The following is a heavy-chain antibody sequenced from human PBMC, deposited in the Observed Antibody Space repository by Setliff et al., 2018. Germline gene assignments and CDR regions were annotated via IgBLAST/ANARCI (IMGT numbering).Heavy chain of an antibody. J-gene: IGHJ6*03. D-gene: IGHD6-6*01. CDR1: RYTFNDYY. CDR3: AMAEYTSSSLYYYMDV. V-gene: IGHV1-2*06. Sequence: GASVKVSCKAFRYTFNDYYIHWVRQTPGQGLEWMGRINPRSGGTDDAQNFLGRVTMTRDTAISTAYMELSRLTSDDTAVYYCAMAEYTSSSLYYYMDVWGKGTTVTVSS. CDR2: INPRSGGT.